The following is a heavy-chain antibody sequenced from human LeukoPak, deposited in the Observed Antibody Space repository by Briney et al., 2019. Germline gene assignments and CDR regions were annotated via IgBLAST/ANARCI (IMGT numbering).Heavy chain of an antibody. D-gene: IGHD5-18*01. V-gene: IGHV3-33*01. J-gene: IGHJ4*02. CDR1: GFTFSSYG. CDR3: ARDRDSYGYGLYYFDY. CDR2: IWYDGSNK. Sequence: GGSLRLSCAASGFTFSSYGMHWVRQAPGKGLEWVAVIWYDGSNKYYADSVKGRFTIYRDNSKNTLYLQMNSLRAEDTAVYYCARDRDSYGYGLYYFDYWGQGTLVTVSS.